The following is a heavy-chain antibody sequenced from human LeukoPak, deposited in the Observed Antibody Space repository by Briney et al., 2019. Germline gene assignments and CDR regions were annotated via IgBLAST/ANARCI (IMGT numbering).Heavy chain of an antibody. D-gene: IGHD3-10*01. J-gene: IGHJ6*02. Sequence: RGSLRLSCAASGFTFSSYAMSWVRQAPGKGLEWVSAISGSGGSTYYADSVKGRFTISRDNSKNTLYLQMNSLRAEDTAVYYCAKVSYYGSGSYYKNYYYGMDVWGQGTTVTVSS. CDR3: AKVSYYGSGSYYKNYYYGMDV. CDR1: GFTFSSYA. V-gene: IGHV3-23*01. CDR2: ISGSGGST.